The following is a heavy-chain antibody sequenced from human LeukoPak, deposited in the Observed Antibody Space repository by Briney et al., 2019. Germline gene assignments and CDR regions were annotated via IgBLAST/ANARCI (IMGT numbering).Heavy chain of an antibody. CDR3: ARGALAVAVDY. V-gene: IGHV4-34*01. Sequence: PSETPSLTCAVYGGSFSGYYWSWIRQPLGKGLEWIGDINHSGSTNYNPSLKSRVTISVDTSKNRFSLKLSAVTAADTAVYYCARGALAVAVDYWGQGTLVTVSS. D-gene: IGHD6-19*01. CDR1: GGSFSGYY. CDR2: INHSGST. J-gene: IGHJ4*02.